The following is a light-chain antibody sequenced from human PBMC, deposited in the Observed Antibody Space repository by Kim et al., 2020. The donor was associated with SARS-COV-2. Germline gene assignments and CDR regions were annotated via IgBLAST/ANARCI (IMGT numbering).Light chain of an antibody. CDR3: SSYTASSSYV. J-gene: IGLJ1*01. Sequence: GQEIPISCAGTSSDVGSYNYVSWYQQHPGKAPKLMIYDVSYRPSGVSNRFSGSKSGNTASLTISGLQAEDEADYYCSSYTASSSYVFGTGTKVTVL. V-gene: IGLV2-14*03. CDR1: SSDVGSYNY. CDR2: DVS.